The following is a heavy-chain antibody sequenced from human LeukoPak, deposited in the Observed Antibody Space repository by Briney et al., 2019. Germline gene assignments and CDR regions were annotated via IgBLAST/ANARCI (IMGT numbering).Heavy chain of an antibody. CDR3: ARKVGVVRGILMSNWFDP. D-gene: IGHD3-10*01. V-gene: IGHV1-2*02. Sequence: ASVKVSCKASGYTFTGYYMHWVRQAPGQGLEWMGWINPNSGGTNYAQKFQGRVTMTRDTSISTAYMELSRLRSDDTAVYYCARKVGVVRGILMSNWFDPWGQGTLVTVSS. CDR1: GYTFTGYY. J-gene: IGHJ5*02. CDR2: INPNSGGT.